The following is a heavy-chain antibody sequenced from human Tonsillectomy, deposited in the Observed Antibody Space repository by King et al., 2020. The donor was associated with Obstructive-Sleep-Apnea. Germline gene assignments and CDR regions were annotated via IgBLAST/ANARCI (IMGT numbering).Heavy chain of an antibody. CDR3: ATYGDYPGSSFDY. J-gene: IGHJ4*02. Sequence: VQLVESGGGVVQPGRSLRLSCAASGFTFSNYEMHWVRQAPGKGLEWVAIISYDGSDKNYTDSLQGRFTISSDNSKNTLSLQMNSLTTEDTAVFYCATYGDYPGSSFDYWGQGTLVTVSS. V-gene: IGHV3-30*04. CDR1: GFTFSNYE. D-gene: IGHD4-17*01. CDR2: ISYDGSDK.